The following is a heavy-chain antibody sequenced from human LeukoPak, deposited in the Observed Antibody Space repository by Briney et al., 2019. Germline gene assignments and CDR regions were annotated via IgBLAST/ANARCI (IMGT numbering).Heavy chain of an antibody. CDR1: GYTFTSYG. D-gene: IGHD6-13*01. V-gene: IGHV1-18*01. CDR2: ISAYNGNT. Sequence: ASVKVSCKASGYTFTSYGISWVRQAPGQGLEWMGWISAYNGNTNYAQKLQGRVTMTTDTSTSTAYMELRSLRSDDTAVYYCARDPPSSSLDYFGYWGQGTLVTVSS. J-gene: IGHJ4*02. CDR3: ARDPPSSSLDYFGY.